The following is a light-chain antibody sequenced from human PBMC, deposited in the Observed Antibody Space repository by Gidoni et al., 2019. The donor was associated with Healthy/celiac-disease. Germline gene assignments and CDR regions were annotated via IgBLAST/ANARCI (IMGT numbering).Light chain of an antibody. V-gene: IGLV1-40*01. J-gene: IGLJ1*01. CDR2: GNS. CDR3: QSYDSSLREV. CDR1: SSNIGAGYD. Sequence: SVPTQPPSVSGAPGQGVTISCTGSSSNIGAGYDVHWYQQLPGTAPKLLIYGNSNRPSGVPDRFSGSKSGTSASLAITGLQAEDEADYYCQSYDSSLREVFGTGTKVTVL.